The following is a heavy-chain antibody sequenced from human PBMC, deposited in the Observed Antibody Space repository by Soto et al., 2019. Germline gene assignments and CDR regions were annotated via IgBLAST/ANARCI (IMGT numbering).Heavy chain of an antibody. Sequence: PGGSLRLSCAASGFTFSSYAMHWVRQAPGKGLEYVSAISSNGGSTYYANSVKGRFTISRDNSKNTLYLQMGSLRAEDMAVYYCARDETRYFDWSLPRYYGMDVWGQGTTVTVSS. CDR2: ISSNGGST. V-gene: IGHV3-64*01. CDR1: GFTFSSYA. D-gene: IGHD3-9*01. CDR3: ARDETRYFDWSLPRYYGMDV. J-gene: IGHJ6*02.